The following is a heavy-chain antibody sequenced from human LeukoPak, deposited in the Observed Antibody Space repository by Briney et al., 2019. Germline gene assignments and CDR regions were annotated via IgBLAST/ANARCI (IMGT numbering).Heavy chain of an antibody. CDR1: GYTFTSYA. V-gene: IGHV7-4-1*02. CDR3: ARRVDIVVVVAARDAFDI. D-gene: IGHD2-15*01. CDR2: INTNTGNP. J-gene: IGHJ3*02. Sequence: ASVKVSCKASGYTFTSYAMNWVRQAPGQGLEWMGWINTNTGNPTYAQGFTGRFVFSLDTSVSTAYLQISSLKAEDTAVYYCARRVDIVVVVAARDAFDIWGQGTMVTVSS.